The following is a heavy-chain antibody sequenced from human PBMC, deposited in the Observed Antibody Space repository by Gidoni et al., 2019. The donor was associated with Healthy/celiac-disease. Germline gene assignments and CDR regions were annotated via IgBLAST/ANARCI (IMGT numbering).Heavy chain of an antibody. CDR2: IIPIFGTA. CDR3: ARAPGRVNWFDP. V-gene: IGHV1-69*01. CDR1: GGTFRSDA. Sequence: QVQLVQSGAEVKKPGTSVKVSGKDAGGTFRSDAISWVRQAPGQGLEWMGGIIPIFGTANYAQKFQGRVTITADESTSTAYMELSSLSSEDTAVYYCARAPGRVNWFDPWGQGTLVTVSS. J-gene: IGHJ5*02.